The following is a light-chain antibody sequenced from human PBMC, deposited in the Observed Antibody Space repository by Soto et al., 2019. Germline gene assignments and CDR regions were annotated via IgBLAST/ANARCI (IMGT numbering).Light chain of an antibody. Sequence: EIVMTQSPATLSVSPGERATLSCRASQSVSSNLAWYQQKPGQAPRLLIYGASTRATGIPARFSGSRSGTEFTLTISSLQSEDFAVYYCQQYNNWPQTFGQGTK. CDR1: QSVSSN. V-gene: IGKV3-15*01. J-gene: IGKJ1*01. CDR2: GAS. CDR3: QQYNNWPQT.